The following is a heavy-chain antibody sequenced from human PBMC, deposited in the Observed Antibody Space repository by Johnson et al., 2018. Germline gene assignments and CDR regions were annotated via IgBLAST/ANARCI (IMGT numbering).Heavy chain of an antibody. Sequence: VQLVQSGGGLVQPGGSLRLSCAASGFTFSSYAMHWVRQAPGKGLEYVSAISSNGGSTYYANSVKGRFTISRDNSKNTLYLQMGGLRAEDMAVYYWARVLVGATNAFGIWGQGTMVTVSS. J-gene: IGHJ3*02. CDR3: ARVLVGATNAFGI. V-gene: IGHV3-64*01. CDR1: GFTFSSYA. CDR2: ISSNGGST. D-gene: IGHD1-26*01.